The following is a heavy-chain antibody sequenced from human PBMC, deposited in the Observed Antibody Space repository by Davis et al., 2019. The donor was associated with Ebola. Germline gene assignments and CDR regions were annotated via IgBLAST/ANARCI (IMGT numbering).Heavy chain of an antibody. V-gene: IGHV3-73*01. J-gene: IGHJ4*02. CDR1: GFTFSGSA. Sequence: GESLKISCAASGFTFSGSAMHWVRQASGKGLEWVGRIRSKANSYATAYAALVKGRFTISRDDSKNMAYLQMNSLKSEDTAVYYCSSTLGTLDYWGQGTLVTVSS. CDR2: IRSKANSYAT. CDR3: SSTLGTLDY. D-gene: IGHD7-27*01.